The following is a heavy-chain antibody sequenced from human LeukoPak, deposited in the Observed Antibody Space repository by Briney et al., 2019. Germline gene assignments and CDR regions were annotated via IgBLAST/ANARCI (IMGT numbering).Heavy chain of an antibody. CDR2: ITSSSTYT. CDR3: ARDPYSGTYGDTYYYYMDV. CDR1: GFTFSSYS. J-gene: IGHJ6*03. Sequence: GGSLRLSCAASGFTFSSYSMNWVRQTPGKGLEWVSSITSSSTYTFYADSVKGRSTISRDNARNSLYLQMNSLRAEDTAVYYCARDPYSGTYGDTYYYYMDVWGKGTTVTISS. V-gene: IGHV3-21*01. D-gene: IGHD1-26*01.